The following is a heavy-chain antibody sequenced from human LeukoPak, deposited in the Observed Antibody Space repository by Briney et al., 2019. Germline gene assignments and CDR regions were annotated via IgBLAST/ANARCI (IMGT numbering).Heavy chain of an antibody. CDR2: IIPIFGTA. D-gene: IGHD6-19*01. J-gene: IGHJ4*02. V-gene: IGHV1-69*05. Sequence: ASVKVSCKASGYTFTSYGISWVRQAPGQGLEWMGRIIPIFGTANYAQKFQGRVTITTDESTSTAYMELSSLRSEDTAVYYCARVSEYSSGWHPFDYWGQGTLVTVSS. CDR3: ARVSEYSSGWHPFDY. CDR1: GYTFTSYG.